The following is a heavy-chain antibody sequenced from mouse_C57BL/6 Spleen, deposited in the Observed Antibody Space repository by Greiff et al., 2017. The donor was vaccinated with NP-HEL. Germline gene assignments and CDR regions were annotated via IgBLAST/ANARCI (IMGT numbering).Heavy chain of an antibody. CDR1: GFTFSDFY. CDR3: ARADYDYDGFAY. D-gene: IGHD2-4*01. J-gene: IGHJ3*01. V-gene: IGHV7-1*01. CDR2: SRNKANDYTT. Sequence: EVMVVESGGGLVQSGRSLRLSCATSGFTFSDFYMEWVRQAPGKGLEWIAASRNKANDYTTEYSASVKGRFIVSRDNSQSILDLQMNALRAEDTAIYYCARADYDYDGFAYWGQGTLVTVSA.